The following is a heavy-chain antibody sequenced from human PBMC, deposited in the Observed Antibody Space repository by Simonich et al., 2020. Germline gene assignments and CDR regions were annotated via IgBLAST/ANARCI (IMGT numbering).Heavy chain of an antibody. CDR1: GFTFSSCS. Sequence: EVQLVESGGGLVKPGGSLRLSCAASGFTFSSCSMNWVRQAPGNGLEWVSPISSSSSYIYYADSLKGRFTISRDNAKNSLYLQMNSLRAEDTAVYYCARDAAGDYWGQGTLVTVSS. J-gene: IGHJ4*02. CDR2: ISSSSSYI. V-gene: IGHV3-21*01. CDR3: ARDAAGDY. D-gene: IGHD6-13*01.